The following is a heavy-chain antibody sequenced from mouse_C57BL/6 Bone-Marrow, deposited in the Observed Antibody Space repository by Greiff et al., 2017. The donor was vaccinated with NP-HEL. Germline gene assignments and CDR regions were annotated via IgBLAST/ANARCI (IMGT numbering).Heavy chain of an antibody. CDR3: ARDGKAWFAY. J-gene: IGHJ3*01. CDR1: GYTFTSYW. D-gene: IGHD2-1*01. V-gene: IGHV1-72*01. CDR2: IDPNSGGT. Sequence: QVQLKQPGAELVKPGASVKLSCKASGYTFTSYWMHWVKQRPGRGLEWIGRIDPNSGGTKYNEKFKSKATLTVDKPSSTAYMQLSSLTSEDSAVDYGARDGKAWFAYWGQGTLVTVSA.